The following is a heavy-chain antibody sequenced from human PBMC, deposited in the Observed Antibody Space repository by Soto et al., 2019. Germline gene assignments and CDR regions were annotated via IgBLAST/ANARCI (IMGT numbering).Heavy chain of an antibody. CDR3: ARGYYDSSGYPIYYFDY. V-gene: IGHV4-31*03. Sequence: SETLSLTCTVSGGSISSGGYYWSWIRQHPGKGLEWIGYIYYSGSTYYNPSLKSRVTISVDTSKNQFSLKLSSVTAADTAVYYCARGYYDSSGYPIYYFDYWGQGTLVTVSS. D-gene: IGHD3-22*01. J-gene: IGHJ4*02. CDR2: IYYSGST. CDR1: GGSISSGGYY.